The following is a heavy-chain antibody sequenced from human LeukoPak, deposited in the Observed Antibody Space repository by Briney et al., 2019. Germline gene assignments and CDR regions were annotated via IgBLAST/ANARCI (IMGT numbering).Heavy chain of an antibody. CDR1: GGSFSGYY. V-gene: IGHV4-34*01. J-gene: IGHJ4*02. CDR3: ARRARFLPFDY. CDR2: INHSGST. D-gene: IGHD3-3*01. Sequence: KPSETLSLTCAVYGGSFSGYYWSWIRQPPGKGLEWIGEINHSGSTNYNPSLKSRVTISVDTSKNQFSLKLSSVTAADTAVYYCARRARFLPFDYWGQGTLVTVSS.